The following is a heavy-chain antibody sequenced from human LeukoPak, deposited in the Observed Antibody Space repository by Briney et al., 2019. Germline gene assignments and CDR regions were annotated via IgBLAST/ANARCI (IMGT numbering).Heavy chain of an antibody. V-gene: IGHV1-46*01. J-gene: IGHJ5*02. Sequence: ASVKVSCQASGYTFTSYYMHWVRQAPGQGLEWMGIINPSGGSTSYAQKFQGRVTMTRDTSTSTVYMELSSLRSEDTAVYYCATVGVYYYDSSGYNWFDPWGQGTLVTVSS. D-gene: IGHD3-22*01. CDR3: ATVGVYYYDSSGYNWFDP. CDR1: GYTFTSYY. CDR2: INPSGGST.